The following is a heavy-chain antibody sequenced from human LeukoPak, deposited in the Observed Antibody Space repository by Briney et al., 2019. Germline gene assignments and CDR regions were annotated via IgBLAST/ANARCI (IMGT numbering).Heavy chain of an antibody. V-gene: IGHV4-39*01. CDR1: GGSISSSSYY. J-gene: IGHJ6*03. Sequence: SETLSLTCTVSGGSISSSSYYWGWIRQPPGKGLEWIGSIYYSGSTYYNPSLKSRVTISVDMSKNQFSLKLTSVTAADTAVYYCARGGGNGGGWVGHYYYMDVWGKGTTVTVSS. CDR2: IYYSGST. CDR3: ARGGGNGGGWVGHYYYMDV. D-gene: IGHD4-23*01.